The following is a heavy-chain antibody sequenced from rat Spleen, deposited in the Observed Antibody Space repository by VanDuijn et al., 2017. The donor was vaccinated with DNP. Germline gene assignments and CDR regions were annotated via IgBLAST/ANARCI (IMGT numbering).Heavy chain of an antibody. CDR2: ISYDGGRT. CDR3: ARDRPNYGYYGYALDA. D-gene: IGHD1-11*01. CDR1: GFTFSDFY. J-gene: IGHJ4*01. V-gene: IGHV5-20*01. Sequence: EVQLVESGGGLVQPGRSLKLSCAASGFTFSDFYMAWVRQAPTKGLEWVASISYDGGRTYYRDSVKGRFTISRDNAKSSLYLQMNSLQTEDTATYYCARDRPNYGYYGYALDAWGQGTSVTVSS.